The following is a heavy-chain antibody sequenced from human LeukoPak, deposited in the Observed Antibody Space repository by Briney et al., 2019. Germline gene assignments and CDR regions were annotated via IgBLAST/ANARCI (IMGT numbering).Heavy chain of an antibody. CDR1: GFTVSSNY. D-gene: IGHD3-10*01. V-gene: IGHV3-53*01. J-gene: IGHJ4*02. Sequence: GGSLRLSCAASGFTVSSNYMTWVRQAPGKGLEWFSIIYSSGSTYYADSVKGRFTISRDNSKNTLYLQMNSLRADDTAVYYCANLPRGDYWGQGTPVTVSS. CDR3: ANLPRGDY. CDR2: IYSSGST.